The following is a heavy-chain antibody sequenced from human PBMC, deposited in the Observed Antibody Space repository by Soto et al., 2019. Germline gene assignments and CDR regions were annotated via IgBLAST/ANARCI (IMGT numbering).Heavy chain of an antibody. V-gene: IGHV4-59*02. CDR3: ARAPAEYYDERGKGTRYFDY. CDR2: VHHGGGT. CDR1: GGSVSGYY. J-gene: IGHJ4*02. Sequence: LSLTCTVSGGSVSGYYWSWIRQSPGKGLEWIGYVHHGGGTNYNPSMQSRVTMSIDTSKNRFSLRLDSVTATDTAVYYCARAPAEYYDERGKGTRYFDYWGQGTLVTVSS. D-gene: IGHD3-22*01.